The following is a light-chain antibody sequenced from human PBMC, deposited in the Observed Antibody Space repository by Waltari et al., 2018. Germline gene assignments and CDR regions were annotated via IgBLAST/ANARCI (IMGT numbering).Light chain of an antibody. CDR2: WAS. J-gene: IGKJ1*01. V-gene: IGKV4-1*01. CDR3: QQYFTTPRA. Sequence: DIVMTQSPDSLALSLGERATINCRSSQSLLFSSNHKNYLAWYQKKPGQPPKLLIYWASTRDAGVPDRFSGSGSGTDFTLTISGLQAEDVAGYYCQQYFTTPRAFGQGTKVEIK. CDR1: QSLLFSSNHKNY.